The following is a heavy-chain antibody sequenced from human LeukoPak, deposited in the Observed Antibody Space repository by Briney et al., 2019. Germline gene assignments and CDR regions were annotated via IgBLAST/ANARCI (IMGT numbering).Heavy chain of an antibody. CDR2: IYYSGST. CDR3: ARSPTYYYDSSGYYPGPFQH. J-gene: IGHJ1*01. V-gene: IGHV4-31*03. Sequence: PSETLSLTCTVSGGSIRSGDYSWNWIRQHPGKGLEWIGYIYYSGSTYYNPSLTSRVTMSVDTSKNQFSLKLSSVTAADTAVYYCARSPTYYYDSSGYYPGPFQHWGQGTLVTVSS. D-gene: IGHD3-22*01. CDR1: GGSIRSGDYS.